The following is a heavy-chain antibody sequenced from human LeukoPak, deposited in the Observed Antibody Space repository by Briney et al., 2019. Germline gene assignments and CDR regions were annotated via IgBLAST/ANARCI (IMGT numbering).Heavy chain of an antibody. D-gene: IGHD3-10*01. Sequence: ASVKVSCMASGYTFTSYAMHWVRQAPGQKLEWMGWINAGNGNTKYSQKFQGRVTITRDTSASTAYMELSSLRSEDTAVYYCARTRFGELLSFDPWGQGTLVTVSS. CDR2: INAGNGNT. V-gene: IGHV1-3*01. CDR3: ARTRFGELLSFDP. J-gene: IGHJ5*02. CDR1: GYTFTSYA.